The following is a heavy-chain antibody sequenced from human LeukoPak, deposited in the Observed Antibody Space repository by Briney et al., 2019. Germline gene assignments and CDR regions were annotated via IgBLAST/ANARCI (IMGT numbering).Heavy chain of an antibody. CDR2: ISAYNGNT. V-gene: IGHV1-18*01. Sequence: ASVKVSCKASGYTFTSYGISWVRQAPGQGLEWMGWISAYNGNTNYAQKLQGRVTMTTDTSTSTAYMELRSLRSDDTAVYYCARDHNSNYDRYYFDYWGQGTLVTVSS. CDR3: ARDHNSNYDRYYFDY. CDR1: GYTFTSYG. J-gene: IGHJ4*02. D-gene: IGHD4-11*01.